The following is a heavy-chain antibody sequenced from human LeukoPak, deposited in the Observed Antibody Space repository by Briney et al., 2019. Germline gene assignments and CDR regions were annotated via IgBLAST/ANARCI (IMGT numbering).Heavy chain of an antibody. Sequence: GGSLRLSCAASGFTFSSYAMHWVRQAPGKGLEYVSAISSNGGSTYYANSVKGRFTISRDNSKNTLYLQMGSLRAEDMAVYYCARDEPGGWYGSFDYWGQGTLVTVSS. CDR2: ISSNGGST. CDR1: GFTFSSYA. V-gene: IGHV3-64*01. J-gene: IGHJ4*02. CDR3: ARDEPGGWYGSFDY. D-gene: IGHD6-19*01.